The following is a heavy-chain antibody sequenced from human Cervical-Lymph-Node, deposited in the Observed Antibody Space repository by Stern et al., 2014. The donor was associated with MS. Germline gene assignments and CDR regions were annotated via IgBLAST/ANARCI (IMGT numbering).Heavy chain of an antibody. CDR3: ARMVTTVAYWYFDL. D-gene: IGHD4-23*01. V-gene: IGHV3-11*01. Sequence: VQLVESGGGLVKPGESLRLSCEVSGFTFGDYYMRWIRQTPGKGLEWVAYISSSGSTKNYADSVRGRVTISRDKARNSLYLQINSLRAEGTAVYYCARMVTTVAYWYFDLWGRGTLVTVSS. CDR2: ISSSGSTK. CDR1: GFTFGDYY. J-gene: IGHJ2*01.